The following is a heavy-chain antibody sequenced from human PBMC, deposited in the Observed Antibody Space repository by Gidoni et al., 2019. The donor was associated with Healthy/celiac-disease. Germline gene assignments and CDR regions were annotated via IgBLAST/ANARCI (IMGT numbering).Heavy chain of an antibody. CDR3: ARGRDGYISYYFDY. CDR1: GGPISSYY. V-gene: IGHV4-59*01. CDR2: IYYSGST. J-gene: IGHJ4*02. Sequence: QVQLQESGPGLVKPSETLSLTCTVSGGPISSYYWSWIRQPPGKGLEWIGYIYYSGSTNYNPSLKSRVTISVDTSKNQFSLKLSSVTAADTAVYYCARGRDGYISYYFDYWGQGTLVTVSS. D-gene: IGHD5-12*01.